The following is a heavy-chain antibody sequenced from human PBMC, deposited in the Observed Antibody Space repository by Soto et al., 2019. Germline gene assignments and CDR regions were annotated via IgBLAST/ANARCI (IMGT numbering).Heavy chain of an antibody. CDR3: AKPSRPYCGGDCAFDY. CDR2: ISYDGSNK. D-gene: IGHD2-21*01. Sequence: GGSLRLSCAASGFTFSSYGMHWVRQAPGKGLEWVAVISYDGSNKYYADSVKGRFTISRDNSKNTLYLQMNSLRAEDTAVYYCAKPSRPYCGGDCAFDYWGQGTLVTVSS. V-gene: IGHV3-30*18. CDR1: GFTFSSYG. J-gene: IGHJ4*02.